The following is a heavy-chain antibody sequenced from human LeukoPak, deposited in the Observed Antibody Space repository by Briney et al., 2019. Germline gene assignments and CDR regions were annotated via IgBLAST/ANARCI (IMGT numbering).Heavy chain of an antibody. CDR2: INTNTGNP. D-gene: IGHD1-14*01. CDR3: ARTHHEGHFDY. Sequence: ASVKVSCKASGYTFTGYYMHWVRQAPGQGLEWMGWINTNTGNPTYAQGFTGRFVFSLDTSVSTAYLQISSLKAEDTAVYYCARTHHEGHFDYWGQGTLVTVSS. J-gene: IGHJ4*02. CDR1: GYTFTGYY. V-gene: IGHV7-4-1*02.